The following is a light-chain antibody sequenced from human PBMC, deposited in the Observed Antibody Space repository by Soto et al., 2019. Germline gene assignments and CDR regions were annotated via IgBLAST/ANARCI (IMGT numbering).Light chain of an antibody. V-gene: IGKV1-17*01. CDR1: QGIRDA. Sequence: DIQMTQSPSSLSASVGDRVTITCRASQGIRDALGWYQQKPGKAPKRLIYAASSLQSGVTSRFIGSGSGTELTLTIRSLHPEDFATYYCLQHNSYPQTFGQGTKVEIK. CDR3: LQHNSYPQT. CDR2: AAS. J-gene: IGKJ1*01.